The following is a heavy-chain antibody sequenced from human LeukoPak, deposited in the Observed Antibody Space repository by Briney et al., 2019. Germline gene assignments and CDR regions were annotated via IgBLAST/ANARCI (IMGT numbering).Heavy chain of an antibody. V-gene: IGHV4-59*12. CDR3: ARGNIVVVTAIDY. D-gene: IGHD2-21*02. J-gene: IGHJ4*02. Sequence: PSETLSHTCTVSGGSISSYYWSWIRQPPGKGLEWIRYIYYSGSTNYNPSLKSRVTISVDTSKNQFSLKLSSVTAADTAVYYCARGNIVVVTAIDYWGQGTLVTVSS. CDR1: GGSISSYY. CDR2: IYYSGST.